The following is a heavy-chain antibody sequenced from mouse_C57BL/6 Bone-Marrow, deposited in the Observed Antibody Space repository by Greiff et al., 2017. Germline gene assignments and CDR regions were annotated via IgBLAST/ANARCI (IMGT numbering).Heavy chain of an antibody. J-gene: IGHJ2*01. D-gene: IGHD1-1*01. CDR3: ARGLITGVVDVGY. V-gene: IGHV1-55*01. CDR1: GYTFTSYW. Sequence: QVQLQQSGAELVKPGASVKMSCKASGYTFTSYWITWVKQRPGQGLEWIGDIYPGSGSTNYNEKFKSKATLTVDTSSSTAYMQLSSLTSEDAAVYYCARGLITGVVDVGYWGQGTTPTVSS. CDR2: IYPGSGST.